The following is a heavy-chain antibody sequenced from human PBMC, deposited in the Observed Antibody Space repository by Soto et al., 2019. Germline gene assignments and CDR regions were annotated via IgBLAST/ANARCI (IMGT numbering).Heavy chain of an antibody. D-gene: IGHD6-19*01. V-gene: IGHV4-4*07. CDR2: IYTSGST. J-gene: IGHJ5*02. CDR1: GGSISSYY. Sequence: SETLSLTCTVSGGSISSYYWSWIRQPAGKGLEWIGRIYTSGSTNYNPSLKSRVTMSVDTSKNRFSLKLSSVTAADTAVYYCARDRGSSGWSKFDPWGQGTLVTVSS. CDR3: ARDRGSSGWSKFDP.